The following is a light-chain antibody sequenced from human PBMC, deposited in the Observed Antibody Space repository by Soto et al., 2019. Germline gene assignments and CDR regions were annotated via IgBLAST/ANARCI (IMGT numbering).Light chain of an antibody. J-gene: IGKJ1*01. CDR1: QSVSSSY. CDR3: QQYGSAPVT. Sequence: EIVLTQSPGTLSLSPGERATLSCRASQSVSSSYLAWYQQKPGQAPRLLIYGASSRATGIRDRFSGSGSGTDFTLTISRPEHEDFAVYYCQQYGSAPVTFGQGTKVEIK. CDR2: GAS. V-gene: IGKV3-20*01.